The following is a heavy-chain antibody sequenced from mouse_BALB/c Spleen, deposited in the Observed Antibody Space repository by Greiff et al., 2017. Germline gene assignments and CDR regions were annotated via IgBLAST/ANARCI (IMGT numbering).Heavy chain of an antibody. CDR1: GYTFTSYW. J-gene: IGHJ2*01. D-gene: IGHD2-4*01. V-gene: IGHV1-69*02. CDR2: IDPSDSYT. Sequence: VQLQQPGAELVKPGASVKLSCKASGYTFTSYWMHWVKQRPGQGLEWIGEIDPSDSYTNYNQKFKGKATLTVDKSSSTAYMQLSSLTSEDSAVYYCARTMITAYFDYWGQGTTLTVSS. CDR3: ARTMITAYFDY.